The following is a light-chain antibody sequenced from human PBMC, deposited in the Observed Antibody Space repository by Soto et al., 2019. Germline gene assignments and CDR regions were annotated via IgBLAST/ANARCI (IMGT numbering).Light chain of an antibody. Sequence: DIQMTQSPSTLSASVGDSVTITCRASQSISNWLAWYQQKPGKAPKLLIYDVSRLESGVPSRFSGSGSGTEFTLTISSLQPDDFATYYCQQYNSYPWTFGQGTKVEIK. CDR1: QSISNW. V-gene: IGKV1-5*01. CDR3: QQYNSYPWT. CDR2: DVS. J-gene: IGKJ1*01.